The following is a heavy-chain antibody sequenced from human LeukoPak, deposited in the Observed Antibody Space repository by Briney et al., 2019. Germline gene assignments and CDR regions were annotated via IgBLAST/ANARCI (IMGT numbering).Heavy chain of an antibody. Sequence: GGSLRLSCAASGLTFSDYYMTWIRQAPGKGLEWVSSISGTGTAIYSADSVRGRFTVSRDNARNSLFLHMNSLRAEDTAVYYCAVQITMIVVVPYFDYWGQGTLVTVSS. CDR1: GLTFSDYY. D-gene: IGHD3-22*01. CDR2: ISGTGTAI. J-gene: IGHJ4*02. CDR3: AVQITMIVVVPYFDY. V-gene: IGHV3-11*04.